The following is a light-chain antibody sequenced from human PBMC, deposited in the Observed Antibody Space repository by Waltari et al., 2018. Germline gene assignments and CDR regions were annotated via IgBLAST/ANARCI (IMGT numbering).Light chain of an antibody. CDR2: DAS. J-gene: IGKJ2*01. Sequence: EIVLTQSPATLSLSPGERATLSCRASQSVSSYLAWYHQKPGQAPRLLIYDASNRATGIPARFSGSGSGTDFTLTSSSLEPEDFAVYYCQQRSNWPPYTFGQGTKLEIK. CDR1: QSVSSY. CDR3: QQRSNWPPYT. V-gene: IGKV3-11*01.